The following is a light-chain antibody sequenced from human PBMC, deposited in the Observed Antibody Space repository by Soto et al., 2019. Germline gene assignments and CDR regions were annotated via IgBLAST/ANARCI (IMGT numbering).Light chain of an antibody. V-gene: IGKV3-15*01. Sequence: EKVMTQSPGSLSVSPGERAALSCRASQSVGSNLAWYQRKPGQAPRLLIYGASTSATGIPSRFSGSGSGTEFTLTISSLQSEDFAAYYCQQYYDWPWTFGQGTKLEIK. CDR2: GAS. CDR3: QQYYDWPWT. CDR1: QSVGSN. J-gene: IGKJ1*01.